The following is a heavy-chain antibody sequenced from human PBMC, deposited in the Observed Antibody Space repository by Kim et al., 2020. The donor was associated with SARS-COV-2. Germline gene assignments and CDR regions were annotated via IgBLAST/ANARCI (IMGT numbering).Heavy chain of an antibody. D-gene: IGHD2-15*01. CDR1: GFSFTTYG. J-gene: IGHJ6*01. V-gene: IGHV3-33*01. CDR2: ILYDGSSK. CDR3: ARGAAPNVGYYYGMDV. Sequence: VGSLRLSCAASGFSFTTYGMHWVRQAPGKGLEWVAVILYDGSSKYYADSVKGRFTISRDNAKKTLYLEMNSLRDEDTAVNYCARGAAPNVGYYYGMDVWG.